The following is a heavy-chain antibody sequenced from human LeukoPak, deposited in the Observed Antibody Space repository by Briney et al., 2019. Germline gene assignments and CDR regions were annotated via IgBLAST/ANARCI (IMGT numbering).Heavy chain of an antibody. J-gene: IGHJ5*02. CDR3: ARDSLSVDTAYTCWFDP. CDR1: GYTFTSYY. Sequence: GASVKVSCKASGYTFTSYYMHWVRQAPGQGLEWMGIINPSGGSTSYAQKFQGRVTMTRDMSTSTVYMELSSLRSEDTAVYYCARDSLSVDTAYTCWFDPWGQGILVTVSS. CDR2: INPSGGST. V-gene: IGHV1-46*01. D-gene: IGHD5-18*01.